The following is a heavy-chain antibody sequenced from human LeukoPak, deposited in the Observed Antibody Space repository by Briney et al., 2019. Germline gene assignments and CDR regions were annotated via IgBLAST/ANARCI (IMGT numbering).Heavy chain of an antibody. CDR2: INPSSGGT. CDR1: GYTFTGYF. CDR3: ARVSSIWTDY. J-gene: IGHJ4*02. V-gene: IGHV1-2*02. Sequence: ASVKVSCKASGYTFTGYFLHWIRQAPGQGLEWMGWINPSSGGTEYAQKFQGRVTMTRDTSISTACMELSRLTSDDTAVYYCARVSSIWTDYWGQGTLVTVSS. D-gene: IGHD3-3*02.